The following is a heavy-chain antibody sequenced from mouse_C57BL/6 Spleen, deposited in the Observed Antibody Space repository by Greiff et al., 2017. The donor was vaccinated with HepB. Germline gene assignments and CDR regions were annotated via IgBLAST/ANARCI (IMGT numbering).Heavy chain of an antibody. D-gene: IGHD1-3*01. CDR1: GYTFTSYW. CDR3: ARSDNYLPYWYFDV. Sequence: QVQLQQPGAELVKPGSSVKLSCKASGYTFTSYWMHWVKQRPIQGLEWIGNIDPSDSETHYNQKFKDKATLTVDKSSSTAYMQLSSLTSEDSAVYYCARSDNYLPYWYFDVWGTGTTVTVSS. CDR2: IDPSDSET. J-gene: IGHJ1*03. V-gene: IGHV1-52*01.